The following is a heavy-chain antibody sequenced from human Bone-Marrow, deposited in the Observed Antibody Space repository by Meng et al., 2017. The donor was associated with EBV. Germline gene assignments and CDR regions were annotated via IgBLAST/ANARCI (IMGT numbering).Heavy chain of an antibody. CDR3: AAGFRELVRSRDY. D-gene: IGHD3-10*01. CDR2: INHSGST. CDR1: GGSFSGYY. V-gene: IGHV4-34*01. Sequence: VNLQHVGPGLVNPSETLSLTCAVYGGSFSGYYWSWIRQPPGKGLEWIGEINHSGSTNYNPSLKSRVTISVDTSKNQFSLKLSSVTAADTAVYYCAAGFRELVRSRDYWGQGTLVTVSS. J-gene: IGHJ4*02.